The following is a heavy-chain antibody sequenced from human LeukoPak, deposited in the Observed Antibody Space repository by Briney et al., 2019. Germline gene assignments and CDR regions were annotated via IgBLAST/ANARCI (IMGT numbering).Heavy chain of an antibody. CDR3: ARDRSLLRYFDWLLYSPLYFDY. Sequence: GGSLRLSCAASGFTFSSYGMHWVRQAPGKGLEWVAVISYDGSNKYYADSVKGRFTISRDNSKNTLYLQMNSLRAEDTAVYYCARDRSLLRYFDWLLYSPLYFDYWGQGTLVTVSS. CDR2: ISYDGSNK. J-gene: IGHJ4*02. CDR1: GFTFSSYG. D-gene: IGHD3-9*01. V-gene: IGHV3-30*03.